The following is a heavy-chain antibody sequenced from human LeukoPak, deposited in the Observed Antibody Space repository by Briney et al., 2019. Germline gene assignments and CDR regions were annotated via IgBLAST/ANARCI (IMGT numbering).Heavy chain of an antibody. Sequence: GGSLRLSCAASGFTFSSYWMNWVRQAPGKGLVWVSRIASDGSSTTYADSVKGRFSISRDNAKNTLYLQMNSLRVEDTAVYYCAKDFEGLRAGDSSGYYYYYYYYGMDVWGQGTTVTVSS. J-gene: IGHJ6*02. CDR3: AKDFEGLRAGDSSGYYYYYYYYGMDV. CDR2: IASDGSST. D-gene: IGHD3-22*01. CDR1: GFTFSSYW. V-gene: IGHV3-74*01.